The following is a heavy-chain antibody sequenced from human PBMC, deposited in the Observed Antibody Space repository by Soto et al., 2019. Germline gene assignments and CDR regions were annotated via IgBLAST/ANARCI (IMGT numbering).Heavy chain of an antibody. D-gene: IGHD1-1*01. Sequence: ASVKVSCKASGYTFTSYGISWVRQAPGERHEWVGWISGYDGNTDYAHKFRGRVTITTDTSTNTAYMDLRSLRSDDTAVYYCARHNSQWPNWFDPWGQGTPVTVSS. V-gene: IGHV1-18*01. CDR2: ISGYDGNT. J-gene: IGHJ5*02. CDR3: ARHNSQWPNWFDP. CDR1: GYTFTSYG.